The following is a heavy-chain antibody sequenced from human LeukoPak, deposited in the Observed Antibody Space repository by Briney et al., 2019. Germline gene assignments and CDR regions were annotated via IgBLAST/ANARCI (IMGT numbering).Heavy chain of an antibody. CDR2: ISYDGSNK. Sequence: GGSLRLSCAASGFTFSSYSMNWVRQAPGKGLEWVAVISYDGSNKYYADSVKGRFTISRDNSKNTLYLQMNSLRAEDAAVYYCARVSGSGLNWFDPWGQGTLVTVSS. CDR3: ARVSGSGLNWFDP. J-gene: IGHJ5*02. V-gene: IGHV3-30*03. CDR1: GFTFSSYS. D-gene: IGHD3-10*01.